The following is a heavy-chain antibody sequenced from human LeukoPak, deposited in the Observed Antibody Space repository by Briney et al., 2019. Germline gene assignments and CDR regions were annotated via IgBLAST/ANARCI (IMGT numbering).Heavy chain of an antibody. D-gene: IGHD5-12*01. Sequence: GGSLRLSCAASGFAFTRHAMHWVRQAPGKGLEWVAFIRYDGSNKYYADSVKGRFTISRDNSKNTLYLQMNSLRAEDTAVYYCAKDWPQKGHDLASAFDIWGQGTMVTVSS. CDR1: GFAFTRHA. J-gene: IGHJ3*02. V-gene: IGHV3-30*02. CDR3: AKDWPQKGHDLASAFDI. CDR2: IRYDGSNK.